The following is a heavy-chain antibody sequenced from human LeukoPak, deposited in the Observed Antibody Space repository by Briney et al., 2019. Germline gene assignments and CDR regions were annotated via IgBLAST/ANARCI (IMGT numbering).Heavy chain of an antibody. CDR3: ARQAALAGWFGTTAWFDP. D-gene: IGHD3-10*01. Sequence: GESLKISCKGSGYSFTSYWIGWVRQLPGKGLEWMGIIYPGDADTRYSPSFQGQVTISADKSSSTAYLQWSSLKASNTAMYYCARQAALAGWFGTTAWFDPWGQGTLVTASS. CDR1: GYSFTSYW. J-gene: IGHJ5*02. CDR2: IYPGDADT. V-gene: IGHV5-51*01.